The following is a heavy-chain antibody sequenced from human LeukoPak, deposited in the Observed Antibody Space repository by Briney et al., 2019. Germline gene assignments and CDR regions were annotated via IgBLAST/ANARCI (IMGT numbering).Heavy chain of an antibody. CDR2: INHSGST. J-gene: IGHJ4*02. V-gene: IGHV4-34*01. CDR1: GGSFSGYY. CDR3: VRGISSSWYAGMDY. Sequence: SETLSLTCAVYGGSFSGYYWSWIRQPPGKGLEWIGEINHSGSTNYNPSLKSRVTISVDTSKNQFSLKLSSVTAADTAVYYCVRGISSSWYAGMDYWGQGTLVTVSS. D-gene: IGHD6-13*01.